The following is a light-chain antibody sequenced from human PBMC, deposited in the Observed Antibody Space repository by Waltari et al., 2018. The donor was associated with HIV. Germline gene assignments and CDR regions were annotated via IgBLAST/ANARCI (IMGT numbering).Light chain of an antibody. CDR2: YDS. Sequence: SYVLTQPPSVSVAPGKTARITCGGNNIGSKSVHWYQQKPGQAPVLVIYYDSDRPSGIPERFSGSNSGNTATLTISSVEAGDEADYYCQVWDSSSDHPVFGTGTKVTVL. J-gene: IGLJ1*01. CDR3: QVWDSSSDHPV. V-gene: IGLV3-21*04. CDR1: NIGSKS.